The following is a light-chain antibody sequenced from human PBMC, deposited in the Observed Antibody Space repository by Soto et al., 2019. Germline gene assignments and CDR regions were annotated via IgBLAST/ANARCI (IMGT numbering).Light chain of an antibody. J-gene: IGLJ1*01. Sequence: QSALTQPASVSGSPGQSITSSCTGTSSDVGSYNLVSWYQQHPGKAPKLMIYEGSKRPSGVSNRFSGSKSGNTASLTISGLQAEDEADYYCCSYAGSSTDYVFGTGTKLTVL. CDR1: SSDVGSYNL. CDR3: CSYAGSSTDYV. CDR2: EGS. V-gene: IGLV2-23*01.